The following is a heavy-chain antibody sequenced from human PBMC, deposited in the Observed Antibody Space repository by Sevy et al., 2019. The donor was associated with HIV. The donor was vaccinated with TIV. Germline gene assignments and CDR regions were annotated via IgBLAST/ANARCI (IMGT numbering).Heavy chain of an antibody. Sequence: GGSLRLSCAASGFTISSYAMHWVRQAPGKGLEWVAVISYDGSNKYYADSVKGRFTISRDNSKNTLYLQMNSLRAEDTAVYYCARDPKGDTAMAIYYFDYWGQGTLVTVSS. CDR2: ISYDGSNK. D-gene: IGHD5-18*01. CDR1: GFTISSYA. CDR3: ARDPKGDTAMAIYYFDY. J-gene: IGHJ4*02. V-gene: IGHV3-30-3*01.